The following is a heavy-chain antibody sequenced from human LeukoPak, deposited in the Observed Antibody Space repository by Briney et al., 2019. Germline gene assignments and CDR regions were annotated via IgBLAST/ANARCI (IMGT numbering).Heavy chain of an antibody. CDR1: GFTFSSYA. D-gene: IGHD6-13*01. J-gene: IGHJ4*02. V-gene: IGHV3-30-3*01. CDR3: ARDGGNSWDY. CDR2: ISYDGSNK. Sequence: GGSLRLSCAASGFTFSSYAMHWVRQAPGKGLEWVAVISYDGSNKYYADSVKGRFTISRDNSKNTVSLQMNSLRAEDTAVYYCARDGGNSWDYWGQGTLVTVSS.